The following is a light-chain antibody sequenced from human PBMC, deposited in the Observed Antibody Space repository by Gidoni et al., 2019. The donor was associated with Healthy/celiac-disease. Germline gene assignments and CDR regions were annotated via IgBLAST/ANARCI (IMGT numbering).Light chain of an antibody. CDR3: GTWDSSLSAGGV. J-gene: IGLJ3*02. V-gene: IGLV1-51*01. Sequence: QSVLTHPPSVSSAPGHKVTISCSGSSSNIGNNYVSWYQQLPGTAPKLLIYDNNKRPSGIPDRFAGSKSGTSATLGITGLQTGDEDDYYCGTWDSSLSAGGVFGGGTKLTVL. CDR2: DNN. CDR1: SSNIGNNY.